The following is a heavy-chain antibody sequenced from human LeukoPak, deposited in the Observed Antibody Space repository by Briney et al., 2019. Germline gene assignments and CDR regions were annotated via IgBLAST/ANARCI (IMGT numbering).Heavy chain of an antibody. D-gene: IGHD1-1*01. Sequence: SETLSLTCAVYGGSFSTYYWSWIRQSPGKGLEWIAEINHRGDTNYNPSVKSRVTISVGTSKNQFSLKVTSLTAADTAVYYCARGPTISETGYFDYWGQGTLVTVSS. J-gene: IGHJ4*03. CDR2: INHRGDT. CDR1: GGSFSTYY. V-gene: IGHV4-34*01. CDR3: ARGPTISETGYFDY.